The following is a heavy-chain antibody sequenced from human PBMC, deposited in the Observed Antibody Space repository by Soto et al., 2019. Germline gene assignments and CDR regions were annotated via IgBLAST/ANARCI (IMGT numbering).Heavy chain of an antibody. CDR1: GFTFSTYA. Sequence: EVQLLESGGGLVQPGGSLRLSCAASGFTFSTYAMNWVRQAPGKGLEWVSGISGSGDSTYYADSVKGRFTVSRDNSKNTLYLQMNGLRAEDTAVFYCAKERSSGWSFDYWGQGTLVNVSS. CDR3: AKERSSGWSFDY. J-gene: IGHJ4*02. D-gene: IGHD6-19*01. V-gene: IGHV3-23*01. CDR2: ISGSGDST.